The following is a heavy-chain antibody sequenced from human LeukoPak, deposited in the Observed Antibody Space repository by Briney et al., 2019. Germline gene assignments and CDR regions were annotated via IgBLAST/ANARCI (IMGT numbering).Heavy chain of an antibody. J-gene: IGHJ4*02. D-gene: IGHD6-19*01. V-gene: IGHV1-8*01. CDR2: MNPNSGNT. CDR3: ARVLRSSGWYY. Sequence: GASVKVSCKASGYTFTSYDINWERQAAGQGLEWMGWMNPNSGNTGYAQKFQGRVTMTRDSSTTTAYMELSSLRSEDTAVYYCARVLRSSGWYYWGQGTLVTVSS. CDR1: GYTFTSYD.